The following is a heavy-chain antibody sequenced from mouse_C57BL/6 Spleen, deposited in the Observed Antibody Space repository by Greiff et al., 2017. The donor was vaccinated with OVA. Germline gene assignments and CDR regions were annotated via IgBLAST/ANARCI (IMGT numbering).Heavy chain of an antibody. CDR3: ASRNCFDY. CDR1: GYTFTSYW. J-gene: IGHJ2*01. V-gene: IGHV1-50*01. CDR2: IDPSDSYT. Sequence: QVQLQQPGAELVKPGASVKLSCKASGYTFTSYWMQWVKQRPGQGLEWIGEIDPSDSYTNYNQKFKGKATLTVYTSSSTAYMQLSSLTSEDSAVYYCASRNCFDYWGQGTTLTVSS.